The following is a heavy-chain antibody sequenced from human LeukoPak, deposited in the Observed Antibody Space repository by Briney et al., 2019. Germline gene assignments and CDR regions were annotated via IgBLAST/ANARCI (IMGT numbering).Heavy chain of an antibody. CDR3: ARGDCSGGSCYQGIDY. D-gene: IGHD2-15*01. CDR1: GGSISSYY. Sequence: PSETLSLTCTVSGGSISSYYWSWIRQPPGKGLEWIGYIYYSGSANYNPSLKSRVTISVDTSKNQFSLKLSSVTAADTAVYYCARGDCSGGSCYQGIDYWGQGTLVTVSS. J-gene: IGHJ4*02. V-gene: IGHV4-59*12. CDR2: IYYSGSA.